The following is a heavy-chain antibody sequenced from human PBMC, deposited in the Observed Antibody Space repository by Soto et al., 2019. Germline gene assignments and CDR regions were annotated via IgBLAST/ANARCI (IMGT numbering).Heavy chain of an antibody. Sequence: PSETLSLTCTVSGDPITSSHFSWAWIRQPPGKGLEWIGTTYYSGTTYYNPSLKSRVTISVDTSENQFSLRLTSVTAADTAVYYCERKWCEGGGCSAFDVWVQGTMVTV. CDR3: ERKWCEGGGCSAFDV. CDR1: GDPITSSHFS. V-gene: IGHV4-39*01. J-gene: IGHJ3*01. D-gene: IGHD2-8*02. CDR2: TYYSGTT.